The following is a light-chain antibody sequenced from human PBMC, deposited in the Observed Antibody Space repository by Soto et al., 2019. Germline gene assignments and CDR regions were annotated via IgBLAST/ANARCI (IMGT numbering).Light chain of an antibody. CDR1: SSDVGGFNY. V-gene: IGLV2-14*03. J-gene: IGLJ1*01. CDR2: DVT. CDR3: KSYTRSSTYV. Sequence: QSALTQPASVSGSPGQSITISCTGTSSDVGGFNYVSWYQQHPGKAPKLMIYDVTNRPSGVSYRFSGSKSGNTASLTISGLQAEDEADYYCKSYTRSSTYVFGTGTKLTVL.